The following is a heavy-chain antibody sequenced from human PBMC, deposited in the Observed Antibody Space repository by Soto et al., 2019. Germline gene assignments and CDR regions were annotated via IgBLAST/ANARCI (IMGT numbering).Heavy chain of an antibody. CDR3: ARDLVVAGGDYDFWSGYGY. D-gene: IGHD3-3*01. V-gene: IGHV4-4*07. CDR2: IYTSGST. Sequence: QVQLQESGPGLVKPSETLSLTCTVSGGSISSYYWSWIRQPAGKGLEWIGRIYTSGSTNYNPSLKSRVTMSVDTSKNQFSLKLSSVTAADTAVYYCARDLVVAGGDYDFWSGYGYWGQGTLVTVSS. CDR1: GGSISSYY. J-gene: IGHJ4*02.